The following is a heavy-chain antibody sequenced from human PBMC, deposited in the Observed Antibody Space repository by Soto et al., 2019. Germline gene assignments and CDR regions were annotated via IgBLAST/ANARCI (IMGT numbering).Heavy chain of an antibody. V-gene: IGHV3-23*01. CDR1: GFTFSSYA. CDR3: ASQARLRFLEWLLTQYNWFDP. D-gene: IGHD3-3*01. J-gene: IGHJ5*02. CDR2: ISGSGGST. Sequence: LRLSCAASGFTFSSYAMSWVRQAPGKGLEWVSAISGSGGSTYYADSVKGRFTISRDNSKNTLYLQMNSLRAEDTAVYYCASQARLRFLEWLLTQYNWFDPWGQGTLVTVSS.